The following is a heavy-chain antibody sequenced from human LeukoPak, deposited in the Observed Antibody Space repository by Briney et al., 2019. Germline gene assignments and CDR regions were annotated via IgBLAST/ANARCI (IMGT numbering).Heavy chain of an antibody. CDR3: ARDYYGSGSFDY. CDR1: GGSMNEYF. D-gene: IGHD3-10*01. J-gene: IGHJ4*02. Sequence: SETLSLTCNVSGGSMNEYFWSWIRQSAGKGLEWIGRIFANGNTDFNLSLKSRVTMSIDTSKNQFSLKLSSVTAADTAVYYCARDYYGSGSFDYWGQGTLVTVSS. CDR2: IFANGNT. V-gene: IGHV4-4*07.